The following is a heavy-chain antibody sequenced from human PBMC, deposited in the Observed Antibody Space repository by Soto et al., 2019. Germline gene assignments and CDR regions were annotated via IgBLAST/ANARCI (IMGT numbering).Heavy chain of an antibody. J-gene: IGHJ3*02. CDR1: GDSISRIDYY. Sequence: QVQLQESGPGLVKPSQTLSLTCSVSGDSISRIDYYWTWIRQHPEKGLEWIGNIYFRGNTYYSPSIEIRITISVDTSKHQFSMKLTSVTAADTAVYYCAREVESYDSGGYLIRGAFDIWGQGTMVTVSS. CDR3: AREVESYDSGGYLIRGAFDI. D-gene: IGHD3-22*01. V-gene: IGHV4-31*03. CDR2: IYFRGNT.